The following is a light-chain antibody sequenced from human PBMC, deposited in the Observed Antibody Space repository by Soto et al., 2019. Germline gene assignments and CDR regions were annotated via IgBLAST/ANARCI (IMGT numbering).Light chain of an antibody. J-gene: IGLJ1*01. Sequence: QSALAQPASVSGSPGQSITISCTGTSSDVGSYKLVSWYQQHPGRVPKILIYADSERPSGVSNRFSGSKSGNTASLTISGLQAEDEADYYCCSYAGSYTYVFGTGTKATVL. CDR3: CSYAGSYTYV. V-gene: IGLV2-23*01. CDR1: SSDVGSYKL. CDR2: ADS.